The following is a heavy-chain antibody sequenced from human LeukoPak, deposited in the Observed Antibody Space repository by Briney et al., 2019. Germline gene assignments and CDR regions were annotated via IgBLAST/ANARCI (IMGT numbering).Heavy chain of an antibody. V-gene: IGHV4-59*01. D-gene: IGHD2-2*01. CDR2: IYYSGST. CDR1: GGSISSYY. CDR3: ARDLSSYY. Sequence: PSETLSLTCTVSGGSISSYYWSWIRQPPGKGLEWIGYIYYSGSTNYNPSLKSRVTISVDTSKNQFSLKLSSVTAADTAVYYCARDLSSYYWGQGTLVTVSS. J-gene: IGHJ4*02.